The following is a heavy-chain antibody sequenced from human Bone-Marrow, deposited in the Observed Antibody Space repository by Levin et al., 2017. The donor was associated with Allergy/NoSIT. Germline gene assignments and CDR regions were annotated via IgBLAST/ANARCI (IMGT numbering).Heavy chain of an antibody. CDR3: AKLAIFGVVPPTPHDY. J-gene: IGHJ4*02. CDR2: ISGSGGST. CDR1: GFTFSSYA. D-gene: IGHD3-3*01. Sequence: GGSLRLSCAASGFTFSSYAMSWVRQAPGKGLEWVSAISGSGGSTYYADSVKGRFTISRDNSKNTLYLQMNSLRAEDTAVYYCAKLAIFGVVPPTPHDYWGQGTLVTVSS. V-gene: IGHV3-23*01.